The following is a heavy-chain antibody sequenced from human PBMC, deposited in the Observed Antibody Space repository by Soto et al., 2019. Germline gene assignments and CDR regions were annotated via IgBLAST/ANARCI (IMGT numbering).Heavy chain of an antibody. V-gene: IGHV4-4*02. J-gene: IGHJ4*02. CDR3: ASRDPGTSVDY. CDR2: IYRTGST. D-gene: IGHD1-7*01. Sequence: TFSLTCAVSGGSFTSNNWWTWVRQPPGQGLEWIGEIYRTGSTNYNPSLKSRVTISLDKSENQFSLKVTSLTAADTAVYYCASRDPGTSVDYWGQGTLVTVSS. CDR1: GGSFTSNNW.